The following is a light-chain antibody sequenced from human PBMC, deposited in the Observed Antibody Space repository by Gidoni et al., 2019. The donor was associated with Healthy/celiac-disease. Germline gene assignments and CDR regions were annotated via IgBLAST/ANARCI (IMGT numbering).Light chain of an antibody. V-gene: IGKV3-11*01. CDR3: QQRSNSFT. CDR2: YAS. J-gene: IGKJ3*01. Sequence: EIVLTQSPATLSLSPGERATLSCRASQSVSSYLACYQQKPGQAPRLLIYYASNRATGIPARFSGSGSGTDFTLTISSLEPEDFAVYYCQQRSNSFTFGPGTKVDIK. CDR1: QSVSSY.